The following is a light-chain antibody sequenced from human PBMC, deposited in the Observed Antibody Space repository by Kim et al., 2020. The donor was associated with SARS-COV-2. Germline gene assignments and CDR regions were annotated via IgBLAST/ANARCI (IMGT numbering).Light chain of an antibody. Sequence: RATINCKSSQSVLYSSNNENYLAWYQQKVGQPPKLLIYWASTRESGVPDRFGGSGSGTDFTLTISSLQAEDVAVYYCQQYYSSPWTFGQGTKLEI. CDR2: WAS. CDR3: QQYYSSPWT. CDR1: QSVLYSSNNENY. J-gene: IGKJ1*01. V-gene: IGKV4-1*01.